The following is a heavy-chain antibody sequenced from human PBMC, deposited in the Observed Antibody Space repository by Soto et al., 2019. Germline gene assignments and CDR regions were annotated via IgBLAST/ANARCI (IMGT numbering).Heavy chain of an antibody. CDR1: GFTFSNYG. J-gene: IGHJ6*02. D-gene: IGHD3-3*01. CDR3: TKRRNVLRFLEWSSGMEV. V-gene: IGHV3-30*18. CDR2: ISDDGSNK. Sequence: GGSLRLSCAASGFTFSNYGMHWVRQAPGKGLEWVAFISDDGSNKYYADSMKGRFTMSRDNSKSTLYLQMNSLRVEDTAVYYCTKRRNVLRFLEWSSGMEVWGQGTTVTVSS.